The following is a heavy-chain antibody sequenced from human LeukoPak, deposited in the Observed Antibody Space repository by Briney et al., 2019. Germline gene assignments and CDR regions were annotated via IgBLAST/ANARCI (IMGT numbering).Heavy chain of an antibody. CDR2: IYHSGST. CDR3: ARFSPQPSLWSGYQGLDY. V-gene: IGHV4-30-2*01. D-gene: IGHD3-3*01. J-gene: IGHJ4*02. CDR1: GGSISSGGYS. Sequence: SQTLSLTCAVSGGSISSGGYSWSWIRQPPGKGLEWIGYIYHSGSTYYNPSLKSRVTISVDRSKNQFSLKLSSVTAADTAVYYCARFSPQPSLWSGYQGLDYWGQGTLVTVSS.